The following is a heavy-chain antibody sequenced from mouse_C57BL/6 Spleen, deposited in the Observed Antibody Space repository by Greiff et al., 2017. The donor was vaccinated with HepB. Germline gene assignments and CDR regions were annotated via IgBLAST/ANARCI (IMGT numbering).Heavy chain of an antibody. CDR3: TREVTAGFAY. CDR2: ISSGGDYI. Sequence: EVQWVESGEGLVKPGGSLKLSCAASGFTFSSYAMSWVRQTPEKRLEWVAYISSGGDYIYYADTVKGRFTISRDNARNTLYLQMSSLKSEDTAMYYCTREVTAGFAYWGQGTLVTVSA. CDR1: GFTFSSYA. J-gene: IGHJ3*01. D-gene: IGHD2-1*01. V-gene: IGHV5-9-1*02.